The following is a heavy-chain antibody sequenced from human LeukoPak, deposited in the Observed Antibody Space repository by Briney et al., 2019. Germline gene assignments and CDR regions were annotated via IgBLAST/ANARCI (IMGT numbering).Heavy chain of an antibody. D-gene: IGHD3-10*01. CDR2: IWYDGSNK. J-gene: IGHJ3*02. CDR1: GFTFSSYG. CDR3: AKRYYYGSGSYYLDAFDI. V-gene: IGHV3-33*06. Sequence: GRSLRLSCAASGFTFSSYGMHWVRQAPGKGLEWVAVIWYDGSNKYYADSVKGRLTISRDNSKNTLYLQMNSLRAEDTAVYYCAKRYYYGSGSYYLDAFDIWGQGTMVTVSS.